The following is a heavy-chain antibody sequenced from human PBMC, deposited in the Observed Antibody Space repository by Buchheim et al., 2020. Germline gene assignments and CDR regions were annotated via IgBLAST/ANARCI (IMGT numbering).Heavy chain of an antibody. CDR1: GGSISSSSYY. CDR3: ASLYYYDSSGYYNPYYFDY. D-gene: IGHD3-22*01. Sequence: QLQLQESGPGLVKPSETLSFTCTVSGGSISSSSYYWGWIRQPPGKGLEWIGSIYYSGSTYYNPSLKSRVTISVDTSKNQFSLKLSSVTAADTAVYYCASLYYYDSSGYYNPYYFDYWGQGTL. CDR2: IYYSGST. J-gene: IGHJ4*02. V-gene: IGHV4-39*07.